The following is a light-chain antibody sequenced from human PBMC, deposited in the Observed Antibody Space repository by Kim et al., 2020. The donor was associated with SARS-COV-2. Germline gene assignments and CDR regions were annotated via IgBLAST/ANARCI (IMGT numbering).Light chain of an antibody. CDR1: KLGDKY. CDR2: QDS. J-gene: IGLJ2*01. CDR3: QAWDSSTVV. Sequence: VSPGQPASITCSGDKLGDKYACWYQQKPGQSPLLVIYQDSKRPSGIPERFSGSNSGNTATLTISGTQAMDEADYYCQAWDSSTVVFGGGTQLTVL. V-gene: IGLV3-1*01.